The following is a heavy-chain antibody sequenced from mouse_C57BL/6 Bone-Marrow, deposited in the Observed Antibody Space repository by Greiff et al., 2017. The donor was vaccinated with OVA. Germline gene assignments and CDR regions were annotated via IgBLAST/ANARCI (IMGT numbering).Heavy chain of an antibody. CDR1: GFTFSDYG. CDR2: ISSGSSTI. CDR3: ARGSSSRYWYFDV. J-gene: IGHJ1*03. D-gene: IGHD1-1*01. Sequence: EVKLMESGGGLVKPGGSLKLSCAASGFTFSDYGMHWLRQAPEKGLEWVAYISSGSSTIYYADTVKGRFTISRDNAKNTLFLQMTSLRSEDTAMYYCARGSSSRYWYFDVWGTGTTVTVSS. V-gene: IGHV5-17*01.